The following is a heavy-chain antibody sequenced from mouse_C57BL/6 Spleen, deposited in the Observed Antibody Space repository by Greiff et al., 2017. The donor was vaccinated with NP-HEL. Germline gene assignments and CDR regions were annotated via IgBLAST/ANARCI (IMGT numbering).Heavy chain of an antibody. CDR3: ARMEWLLSYYFDY. V-gene: IGHV1-58*01. J-gene: IGHJ2*01. Sequence: EVKLMESGAELVRPGSSVKMSCKTSGYTFTSYGINWVKQRPGQGLEWIGYIYIGNGYTEYNEKFKGKATLTSDTSSSTAYMQLSSLTSEDSAIYFCARMEWLLSYYFDYWGQGTTLTVSS. CDR1: GYTFTSYG. CDR2: IYIGNGYT. D-gene: IGHD2-3*01.